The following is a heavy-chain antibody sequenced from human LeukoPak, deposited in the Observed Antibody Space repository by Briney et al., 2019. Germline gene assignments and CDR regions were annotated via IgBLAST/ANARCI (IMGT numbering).Heavy chain of an antibody. V-gene: IGHV4-39*07. CDR2: IYYGGSA. J-gene: IGHJ5*02. CDR3: ARQPNIVVVDNWFDP. D-gene: IGHD2-15*01. CDR1: GGSITGSGFY. Sequence: SDTLSLTCTVSGGSITGSGFYWGWIRQPPGKGLEWIGNIYYGGSAYYNPSLKSRVTISVDTSKNQFSLKLSSVTAADTAVYYCARQPNIVVVDNWFDPWGQGTLVAVSS.